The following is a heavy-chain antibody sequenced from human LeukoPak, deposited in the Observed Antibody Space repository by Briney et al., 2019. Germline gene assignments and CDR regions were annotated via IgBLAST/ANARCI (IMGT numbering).Heavy chain of an antibody. CDR1: GYSFTDYW. J-gene: IGHJ5*02. CDR2: FYPGDSDT. CDR3: ARSSAAGTIWFDP. Sequence: GESLKISCKGSGYSFTDYWIGWVRQMPGKGLEWMGLFYPGDSDTRYSPSFQGQVTISADKSISTAFLHWSSLKASDTATYYCARSSAAGTIWFDPWGQGTVVTVSS. D-gene: IGHD6-13*01. V-gene: IGHV5-51*01.